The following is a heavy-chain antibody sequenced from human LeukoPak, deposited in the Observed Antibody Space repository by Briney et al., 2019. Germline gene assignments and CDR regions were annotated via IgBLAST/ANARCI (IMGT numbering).Heavy chain of an antibody. J-gene: IGHJ4*02. Sequence: SETLSLTCVVYGGSFSGYYWSWIRQPPGKGLEWIGEINHSGSTNYNPSLKSRVTISVDTSKNQFSLKLSSVTAADTAVYYCASLGKATIDYWGQGTLVTVSS. CDR1: GGSFSGYY. V-gene: IGHV4-34*01. D-gene: IGHD5-12*01. CDR2: INHSGST. CDR3: ASLGKATIDY.